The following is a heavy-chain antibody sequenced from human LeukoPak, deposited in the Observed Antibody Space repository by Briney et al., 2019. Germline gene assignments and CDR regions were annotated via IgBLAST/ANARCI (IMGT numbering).Heavy chain of an antibody. J-gene: IGHJ4*02. V-gene: IGHV3-48*03. CDR1: GFTVSSHE. D-gene: IGHD4-23*01. CDR3: ARYGRLGGNSFDY. Sequence: PGGSLRLSCAASGFTVSSHEMNWVRQAPGKGLEWVSYISSSGSTIYYADSVKGRFTISRDNVKNSLYLQMNSLRAEDTAVYYCARYGRLGGNSFDYWGQGTLVTVSS. CDR2: ISSSGSTI.